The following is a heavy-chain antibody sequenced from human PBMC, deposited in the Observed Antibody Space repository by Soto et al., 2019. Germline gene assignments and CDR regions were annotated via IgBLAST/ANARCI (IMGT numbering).Heavy chain of an antibody. CDR1: GFNFRIYD. J-gene: IGHJ4*02. Sequence: EVQLVESGGGLVQAGGSLRLSCAASGFNFRIYDMHWVRQVTGKGLECVSGIATAGDTDYPGSVKGRFTISRENAKNSLDLQMNGLRAGDSAVYYFARAMAVAGIYFDYWGQGTLVTVSS. D-gene: IGHD6-19*01. V-gene: IGHV3-13*04. CDR2: IATAGDT. CDR3: ARAMAVAGIYFDY.